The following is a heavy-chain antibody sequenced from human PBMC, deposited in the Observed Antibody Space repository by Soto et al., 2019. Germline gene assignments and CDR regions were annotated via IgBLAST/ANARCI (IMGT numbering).Heavy chain of an antibody. CDR2: IYHSGST. D-gene: IGHD3-10*01. V-gene: IGHV4-4*02. J-gene: IGHJ4*02. Sequence: QVQLQESGPGLVKPSGTLSLTCAVSSGSISSSNWWSWVRQPPGKGLEWIGEIYHSGSTNYNPSPKSRVTISVGKAKHQFSLKLSSVTAADTAVYYCARRAREGGGSGSYPLDYWGQGTLVTVSS. CDR3: ARRAREGGGSGSYPLDY. CDR1: SGSISSSNW.